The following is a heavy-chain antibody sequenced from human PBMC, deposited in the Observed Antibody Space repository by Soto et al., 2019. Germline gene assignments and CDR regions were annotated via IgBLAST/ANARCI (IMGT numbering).Heavy chain of an antibody. CDR1: GGTFSTYA. D-gene: IGHD5-18*01. CDR2: IIPMFGTS. Sequence: QVQLVQSGAEVKKPESTVKVSCKATGGTFSTYAISWVRQDPGQGLEWMGGIIPMFGTSNYAQRFQDTVTITADESTNTVYMDLSSLRSEDTAVYFCASGIQLWLRRINNGYSGWGQGTLVTVSS. CDR3: ASGIQLWLRRINNGYSG. V-gene: IGHV1-69*12. J-gene: IGHJ4*02.